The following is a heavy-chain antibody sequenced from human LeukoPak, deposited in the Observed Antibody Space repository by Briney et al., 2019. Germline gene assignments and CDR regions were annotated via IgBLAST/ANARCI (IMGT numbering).Heavy chain of an antibody. D-gene: IGHD3-10*01. CDR1: GGSISSSNW. J-gene: IGHJ4*02. CDR2: IYHSGST. Sequence: SGTLSLTCAVSGGSISSSNWWSWVRQPPGKGLEWIGEIYHSGSTNYNPSLKSRVTISVDKSKNQFSLRLTSVTAADTAVYFCARPRLLFGSGPILVWGQGTLVTVSS. V-gene: IGHV4-4*02. CDR3: ARPRLLFGSGPILV.